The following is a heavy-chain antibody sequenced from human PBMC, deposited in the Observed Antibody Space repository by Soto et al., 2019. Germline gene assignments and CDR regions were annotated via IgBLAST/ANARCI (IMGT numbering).Heavy chain of an antibody. CDR1: GCSISSGDYY. CDR3: VRVANGGLFDY. V-gene: IGHV4-30-4*02. D-gene: IGHD2-15*01. Sequence: PSETLSLTCTVSGCSISSGDYYWSWIRQPPGKGLEWIGYIYYTGTTNHNPSLRGRVTMSVDTSNNQFSLKLSSVTAADTAVYYCVRVANGGLFDYWGPGNMVTVSS. CDR2: IYYTGTT. J-gene: IGHJ4*02.